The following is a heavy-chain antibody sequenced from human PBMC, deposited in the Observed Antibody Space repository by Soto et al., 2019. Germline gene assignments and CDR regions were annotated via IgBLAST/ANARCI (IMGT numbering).Heavy chain of an antibody. V-gene: IGHV3-23*01. Sequence: PGGSLRLSCAASGFTFSSYAMSWVRQAPGKGLEWVSAISGSGGSTYYADSVKGRFTVSRDNSKNTLYLQMNSLRAEDTAVYYCAKPRRDILTGSDYWGQGALVTVSS. CDR3: AKPRRDILTGSDY. CDR2: ISGSGGST. CDR1: GFTFSSYA. D-gene: IGHD3-9*01. J-gene: IGHJ4*02.